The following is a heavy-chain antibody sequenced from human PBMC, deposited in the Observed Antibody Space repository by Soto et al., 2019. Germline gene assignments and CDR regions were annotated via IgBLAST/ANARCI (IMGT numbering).Heavy chain of an antibody. V-gene: IGHV3-33*01. J-gene: IGHJ4*02. CDR1: GFTFNNYG. D-gene: IGHD2-15*01. Sequence: SLRLSCAASGFTFNNYGMHWVRQAPGKGLEWVELIWFDGSNTYYADSVKGRFAISRDNSKNALYLQMNSLRVEDTAVYYCARGFCGGGTCYDYWGQGSRVTVSS. CDR2: IWFDGSNT. CDR3: ARGFCGGGTCYDY.